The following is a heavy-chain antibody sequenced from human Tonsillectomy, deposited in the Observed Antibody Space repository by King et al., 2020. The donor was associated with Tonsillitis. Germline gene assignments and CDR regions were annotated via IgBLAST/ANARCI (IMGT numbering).Heavy chain of an antibody. CDR3: ARDGADIVVVPAAHNWFDP. J-gene: IGHJ5*02. D-gene: IGHD2-2*01. V-gene: IGHV1-46*03. CDR1: GYTFTSYY. CDR2: INPSGGST. Sequence: QLVQSGAEVKKPGASVKVSCKASGYTFTSYYMHWVRQAPGQGLEWMGIINPSGGSTSYAQKFQGRVTMTRDTSTSTVYMELSSLRSEDTAVYYCARDGADIVVVPAAHNWFDPWGQGTLVTVSS.